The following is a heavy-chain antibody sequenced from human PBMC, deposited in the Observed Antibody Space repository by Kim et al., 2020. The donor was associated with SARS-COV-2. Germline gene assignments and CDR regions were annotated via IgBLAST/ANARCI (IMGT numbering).Heavy chain of an antibody. CDR1: GYTFTSYG. CDR2: ISAYNGNT. D-gene: IGHD3-22*01. CDR3: ARDGVEIVVVIKGDAFDY. Sequence: ASVKVSCKASGYTFTSYGISWVRQAPGQGLEWMGWISAYNGNTNYAQKLQGRVTMTTDTSTSTAYMELRSLRSDDTAVYYCARDGVEIVVVIKGDAFDYWGQGTLVTVSS. J-gene: IGHJ4*02. V-gene: IGHV1-18*01.